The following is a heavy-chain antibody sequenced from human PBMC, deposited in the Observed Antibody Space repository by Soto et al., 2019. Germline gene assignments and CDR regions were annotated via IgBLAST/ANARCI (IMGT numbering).Heavy chain of an antibody. CDR2: ISSSSSYI. CDR1: GFTFSSYS. D-gene: IGHD3-22*01. CDR3: ARVYYYDSSGLLI. V-gene: IGHV3-21*06. J-gene: IGHJ3*02. Sequence: TGGALRLSCAASGFTFSSYSMNWVRQAPGKGLEWVSSISSSSSYIYYADSVKGRFTISRDNAKNSLYLQMNSLRAEDTAVYYCARVYYYDSSGLLIWGQGTMVTVSS.